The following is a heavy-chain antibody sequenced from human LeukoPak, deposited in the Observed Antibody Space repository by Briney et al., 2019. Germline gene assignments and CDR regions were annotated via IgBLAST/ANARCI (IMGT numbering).Heavy chain of an antibody. V-gene: IGHV4-39*01. CDR3: ARRNSRAKSHYGSGIVGSFYFDY. CDR1: GGSISSSSYY. Sequence: SETLSLTCTVSGGSISSSSYYWGWIRQPPGKGLEWIGTIYYSGSTYYNPSLKSRVTISVDTSKNQFSLKLSSVTAADTAVYYCARRNSRAKSHYGSGIVGSFYFDYWGQGTLVTVSS. J-gene: IGHJ4*02. CDR2: IYYSGST. D-gene: IGHD3-10*01.